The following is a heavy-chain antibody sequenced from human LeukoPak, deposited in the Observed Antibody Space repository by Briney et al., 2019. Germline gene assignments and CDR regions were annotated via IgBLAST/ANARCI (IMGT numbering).Heavy chain of an antibody. J-gene: IGHJ6*02. CDR2: INADGSEK. CDR3: GRGHYGLDV. Sequence: PGGALRLSCTASGFSISGHWQTWVRQTPGKGLEWVAHINADGSEKSYVGSVKGRFTISKDSVENSVTLQMNSVRVEDTAVYYCGRGHYGLDVWGQGATVTVSS. CDR1: GFSISGHW. V-gene: IGHV3-7*01.